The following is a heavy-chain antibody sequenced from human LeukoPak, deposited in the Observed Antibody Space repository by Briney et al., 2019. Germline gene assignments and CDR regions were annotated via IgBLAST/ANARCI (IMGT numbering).Heavy chain of an antibody. CDR2: ISSSSSYI. CDR3: ARDYYGSGSLFDY. V-gene: IGHV3-21*01. Sequence: GGSLRLSCAASGFTFSSYSMNWVRQAPGKGLEGVSSISSSSSYIYYADSVKGRFTISRDNAKNSLYLQMNSLRAEDTAVYYCARDYYGSGSLFDYWGQGTLVTVSS. J-gene: IGHJ4*02. D-gene: IGHD3-10*01. CDR1: GFTFSSYS.